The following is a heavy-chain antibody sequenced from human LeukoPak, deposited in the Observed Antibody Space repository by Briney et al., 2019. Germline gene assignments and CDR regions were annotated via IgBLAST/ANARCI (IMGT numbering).Heavy chain of an antibody. Sequence: SQTLSLTCAISGDSVSSNSVTWNWIRQSPSRGLEWLGRAYYRSKRYNDHAVSVKSRININPDTSKNQFSLQLNSVTPEDTAVYYCARARGAAFDYWGQGTLVTVSS. D-gene: IGHD2-15*01. CDR2: AYYRSKRYN. V-gene: IGHV6-1*01. J-gene: IGHJ4*02. CDR3: ARARGAAFDY. CDR1: GDSVSSNSVT.